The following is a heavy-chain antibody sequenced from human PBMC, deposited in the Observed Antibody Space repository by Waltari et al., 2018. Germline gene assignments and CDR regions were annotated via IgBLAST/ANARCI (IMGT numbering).Heavy chain of an antibody. CDR1: GGSITRNNHY. D-gene: IGHD5-12*01. V-gene: IGHV4-39*01. CDR3: ASKRGYSGYASFISDY. J-gene: IGHJ4*02. CDR2: IYYSGGP. Sequence: QLQLQESGPGLVKPSETLSLTCTVSGGSITRNNHYRGRTRPPPGKGPEWIGSIYYSGGPYYNPSLQSRVTISIDTSKNQFSLKLTSVTAADTAVYFCASKRGYSGYASFISDYWGQGTLVTVSS.